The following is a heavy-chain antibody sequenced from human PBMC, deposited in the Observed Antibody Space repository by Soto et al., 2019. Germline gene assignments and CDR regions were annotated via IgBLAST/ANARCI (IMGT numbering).Heavy chain of an antibody. D-gene: IGHD5-18*01. V-gene: IGHV3-30-3*01. CDR3: PRSHSYHYYLDY. J-gene: IGHJ4*02. CDR2: ISYDGSNK. Sequence: GVSLRRSCSASGFTFSSYAMPWVRQAPGKGLEWVAVISYDGSNKYYADSVKGRFTISRDNSKNTLYLHMNSLRAEDTAVYYCPRSHSYHYYLDYWGQGSLATVSP. CDR1: GFTFSSYA.